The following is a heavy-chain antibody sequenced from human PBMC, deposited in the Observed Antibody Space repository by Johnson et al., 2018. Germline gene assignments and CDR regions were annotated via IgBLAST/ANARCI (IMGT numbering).Heavy chain of an antibody. Sequence: VQLVEAGAEVKKPRESLKISCTGSGYTFTSYWIGWVRQMPGKGLEWMGIIYPGDSDTRYSQSFQGQVTISADTSISTAYLQWSSLKASDTAMYYCARLAGTTGRNYYYYYYMDVWGKGTTVTVSS. D-gene: IGHD1-1*01. CDR1: GYTFTSYW. V-gene: IGHV5-51*03. CDR3: ARLAGTTGRNYYYYYYMDV. CDR2: IYPGDSDT. J-gene: IGHJ6*03.